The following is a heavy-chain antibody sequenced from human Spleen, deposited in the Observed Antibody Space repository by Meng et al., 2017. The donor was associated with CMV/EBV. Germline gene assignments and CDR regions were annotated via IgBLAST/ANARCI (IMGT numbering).Heavy chain of an antibody. D-gene: IGHD3-10*01. CDR1: GFTYDDYG. J-gene: IGHJ5*02. V-gene: IGHV3-20*04. CDR3: ASRAMVRGVIANWFDP. Sequence: GESLKISCAASGFTYDDYGMTWVRQAPGKGLEWVSGINWNGERKGYAGSVKGRFTISRDNAKNSLYLQMNSLRAEDTAVYYCASRAMVRGVIANWFDPWGQGTLVTVSS. CDR2: INWNGERK.